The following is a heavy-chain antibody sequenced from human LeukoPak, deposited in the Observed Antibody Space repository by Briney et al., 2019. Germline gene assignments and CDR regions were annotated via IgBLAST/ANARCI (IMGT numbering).Heavy chain of an antibody. D-gene: IGHD5-12*01. CDR2: IYHSGST. CDR1: GGSISSGGYS. Sequence: SETLSLTCAVSGGSISSGGYSWSWIRQPPGKGLEWIGYIYHSGSTYYNPSLKSRVTISVDRSKNQFSLKLSSVTAADTAVYYCARGGGYRGYATETFDYWGQGTLVTVSS. V-gene: IGHV4-30-2*01. J-gene: IGHJ4*02. CDR3: ARGGGYRGYATETFDY.